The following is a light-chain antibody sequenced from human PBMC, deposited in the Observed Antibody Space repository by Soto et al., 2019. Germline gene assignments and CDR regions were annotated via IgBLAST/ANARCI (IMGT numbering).Light chain of an antibody. CDR1: QSISSY. V-gene: IGKV1-39*01. J-gene: IGKJ1*01. Sequence: DIQMTQSPASLSSSLLDIVTITCRASQSISSYLNWYQQKPGKAPKLLIYSASSLQSGVPSRFSGSGSGTEFTLTISNLQSEDFAVYFCQQYHSYSGAFGQGTKVDIK. CDR2: SAS. CDR3: QQYHSYSGA.